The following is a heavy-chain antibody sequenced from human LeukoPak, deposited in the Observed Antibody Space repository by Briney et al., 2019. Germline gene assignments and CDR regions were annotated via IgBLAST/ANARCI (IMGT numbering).Heavy chain of an antibody. CDR2: ISSSGSTI. Sequence: PGGSLRLSCAASGFTFSSYEMNWVRQAPGKGLEWVSYISSSGSTIYYADSVKGRFTISRDNAKNSLYLQMNSLRAEDTAVYYCAREVTGYCTNGVCYKGAFDYWGQGTLATVSS. V-gene: IGHV3-48*03. CDR3: AREVTGYCTNGVCYKGAFDY. J-gene: IGHJ4*02. D-gene: IGHD2-8*01. CDR1: GFTFSSYE.